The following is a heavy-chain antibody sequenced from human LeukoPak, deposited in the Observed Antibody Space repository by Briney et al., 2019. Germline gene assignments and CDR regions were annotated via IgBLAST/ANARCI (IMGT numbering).Heavy chain of an antibody. V-gene: IGHV4-4*07. CDR3: ARDRRFSVDYDFWSGYPFDP. D-gene: IGHD3-3*01. Sequence: SETLSLTCTVSGGSISSYYWSWIRQPAGKGLEWIGRIYTSGSTNYNPSLKSRVTMSVDTSKNQFSLKLSSVTAADTAVYYCARDRRFSVDYDFWSGYPFDPWGQGTLVTVSS. J-gene: IGHJ5*02. CDR1: GGSISSYY. CDR2: IYTSGST.